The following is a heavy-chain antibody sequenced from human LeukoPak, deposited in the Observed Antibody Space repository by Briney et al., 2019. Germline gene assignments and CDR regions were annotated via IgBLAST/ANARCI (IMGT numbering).Heavy chain of an antibody. D-gene: IGHD3-22*01. Sequence: PSETLSLTCTVSGGSISSGSYYWSWIRQPAGKGLERIGRIYTSGSTNYNPSLKSRVTISVDTSKNQFSLKLSSVTAADTAVYYCAGGYDYYDSSGYPTFNFDYWGQGTLVTVSS. V-gene: IGHV4-61*02. CDR2: IYTSGST. CDR1: GGSISSGSYY. CDR3: AGGYDYYDSSGYPTFNFDY. J-gene: IGHJ4*02.